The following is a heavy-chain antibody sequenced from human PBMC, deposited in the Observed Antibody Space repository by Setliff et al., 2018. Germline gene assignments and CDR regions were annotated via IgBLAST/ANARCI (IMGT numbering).Heavy chain of an antibody. CDR3: ARGGLHFWSGYYFS. V-gene: IGHV1-69*13. CDR2: IIPVFGTP. Sequence: GASVKVSCKASGDTFSTNVLSRVRQAPGQGLEWMGGIIPVFGTPNYAQKFQGRVTITADESTSTAYMELSSLRSDDTAMYYCARGGLHFWSGYYFSWGQGTLVTVSS. J-gene: IGHJ4*02. CDR1: GDTFSTNV. D-gene: IGHD3-3*02.